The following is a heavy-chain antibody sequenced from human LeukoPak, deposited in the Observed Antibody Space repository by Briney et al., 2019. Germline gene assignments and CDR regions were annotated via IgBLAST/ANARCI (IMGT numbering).Heavy chain of an antibody. V-gene: IGHV1-69*05. CDR3: ARVAPSSSWYTAFDI. Sequence: VASVKVSCKASGGTFSSYAISWVRQAPGQGLEWMGRIIPIFGTANYAQKFQGRVTITTDESTSTAYMELSSLRSEDTAVYYCARVAPSSSWYTAFDIWGQGTTVTVSS. D-gene: IGHD6-13*01. J-gene: IGHJ3*02. CDR2: IIPIFGTA. CDR1: GGTFSSYA.